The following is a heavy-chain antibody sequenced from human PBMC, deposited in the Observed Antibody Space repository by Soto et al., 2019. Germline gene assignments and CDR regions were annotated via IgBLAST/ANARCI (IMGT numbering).Heavy chain of an antibody. V-gene: IGHV4-59*08. D-gene: IGHD2-21*02. J-gene: IGHJ4*02. Sequence: QVQLQESGPGLVKPSETLSLTCTVSGGSISSYYWSWIRQPPGKGLEWIGYIYYSGSTNYNPSLKSRVTISVDTSKNQFSLKLSSVTAADTAVDYCASGYGGNSGSRQFDYWGQGTLVTVSS. CDR2: IYYSGST. CDR1: GGSISSYY. CDR3: ASGYGGNSGSRQFDY.